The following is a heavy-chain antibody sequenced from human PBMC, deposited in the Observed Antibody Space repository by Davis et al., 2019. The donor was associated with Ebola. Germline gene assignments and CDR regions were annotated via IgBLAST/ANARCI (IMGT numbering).Heavy chain of an antibody. V-gene: IGHV4-59*08. CDR1: GGSISSYY. D-gene: IGHD3-10*01. J-gene: IGHJ4*02. CDR3: ARVYGSGSLHFDY. CDR2: IYYSGST. Sequence: MPSETLSLTCTVSGGSISSYYWSWIRQPPGKGLEWIGYIYYSGSTNYNPSLKSRVTISVDTSKNQFSLKLSSVTAADTAVYYCARVYGSGSLHFDYWGQGTLVTVSS.